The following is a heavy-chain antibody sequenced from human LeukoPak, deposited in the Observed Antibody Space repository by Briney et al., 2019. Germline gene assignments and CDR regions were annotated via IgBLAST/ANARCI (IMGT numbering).Heavy chain of an antibody. CDR1: GFTFSSYA. CDR3: AKDCDSSSSAYDYYYMDV. V-gene: IGHV3-23*01. CDR2: ISGSGGST. Sequence: GGSLRLSCAASGFTFSSYAMSWVRQAPGKGLEWVSAISGSGGSTYYADSVKGRFTISRDNSKNTLYLQMNSLRAEDTAVYYCAKDCDSSSSAYDYYYMDVWGKGTTVTVSS. D-gene: IGHD6-6*01. J-gene: IGHJ6*03.